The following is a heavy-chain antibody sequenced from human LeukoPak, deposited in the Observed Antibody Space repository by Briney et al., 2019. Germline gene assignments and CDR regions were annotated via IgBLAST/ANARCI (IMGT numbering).Heavy chain of an antibody. CDR1: GFTFSSYT. D-gene: IGHD7-27*01. V-gene: IGHV3-23*01. CDR2: ITTGDGNT. CDR3: AKDGGLWVSAHWGDS. Sequence: GGSLRLSCAASGFTFSSYTMTWVRQAPGKGLKWVSTITTGDGNTYYADSVKGRFTVSRDDSKNTLYLQMNSLRAEDTAVYYCAKDGGLWVSAHWGDSWGRGTLVTVSS. J-gene: IGHJ4*02.